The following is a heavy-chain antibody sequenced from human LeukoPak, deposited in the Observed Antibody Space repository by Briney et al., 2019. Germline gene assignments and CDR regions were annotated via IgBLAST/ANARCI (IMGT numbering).Heavy chain of an antibody. CDR3: ATGGGDY. J-gene: IGHJ4*02. V-gene: IGHV3-7*01. Sequence: GGFLRLSCAASGFTFSGYWMSWVRQAPGKGLEWVANIIQDGSEESYVDSVKGRFTISRDNAKKSLYLQINSLGVEDTAVYYCATGGGDYWGQGTLVTVSS. CDR2: IIQDGSEE. CDR1: GFTFSGYW.